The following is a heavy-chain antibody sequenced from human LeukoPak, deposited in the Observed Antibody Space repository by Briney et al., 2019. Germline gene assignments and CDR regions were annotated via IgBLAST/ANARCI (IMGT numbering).Heavy chain of an antibody. D-gene: IGHD2-15*01. CDR2: INPNSGGT. Sequence: ASVKVSCKASGYTFTGYYMHWVRQAPGQGLEWMGWINPNSGGTNYAQEFQGWVTMTRDTSISTAYMELSRLRSDDTAVYYCATADCSGGSCPIDVWGKGTTVTVSS. V-gene: IGHV1-2*04. J-gene: IGHJ6*04. CDR1: GYTFTGYY. CDR3: ATADCSGGSCPIDV.